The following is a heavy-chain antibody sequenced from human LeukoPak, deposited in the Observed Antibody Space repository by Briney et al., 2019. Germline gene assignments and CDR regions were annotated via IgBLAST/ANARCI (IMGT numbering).Heavy chain of an antibody. J-gene: IGHJ4*02. CDR1: GGSISSHY. V-gene: IGHV4-59*11. CDR2: IYYSGST. D-gene: IGHD5-24*01. Sequence: PSETLSLTCTVSGGSISSHYWSWIRQPPGQGLEWIGYIYYSGSTNYNPSLKGRVTISVDTSKTQFSLKLSSVTAADTAVYYCATSARGYNYHFDYWGQGTLVTVSS. CDR3: ATSARGYNYHFDY.